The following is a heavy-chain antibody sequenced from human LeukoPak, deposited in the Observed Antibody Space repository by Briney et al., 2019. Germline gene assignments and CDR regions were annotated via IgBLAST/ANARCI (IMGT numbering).Heavy chain of an antibody. J-gene: IGHJ4*02. Sequence: GGSLRLSCAASGFTFSSHGMHWVRQAPGKGLEWVSAISSSSYIYYADSVKGRFTISRDNAKNSLYLQMNSLRAEDTAVYYCARGYSSSCVDYWGQGTLVTVSS. CDR1: GFTFSSHG. V-gene: IGHV3-21*01. D-gene: IGHD6-13*01. CDR3: ARGYSSSCVDY. CDR2: ISSSSYI.